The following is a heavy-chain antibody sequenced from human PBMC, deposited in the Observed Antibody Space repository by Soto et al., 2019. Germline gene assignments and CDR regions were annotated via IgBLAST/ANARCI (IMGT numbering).Heavy chain of an antibody. Sequence: SETLSLTCTVSGGSISSYYWSWIRQPPGKGLEWIGYIYYSGSTNYNPSLKSRVTISVDTSKNQFSLKLSSVTAADTAVYYCARAEVVVAAYSAFDIWGQGTRVTVSS. D-gene: IGHD2-15*01. CDR3: ARAEVVVAAYSAFDI. CDR1: GGSISSYY. V-gene: IGHV4-59*01. CDR2: IYYSGST. J-gene: IGHJ3*02.